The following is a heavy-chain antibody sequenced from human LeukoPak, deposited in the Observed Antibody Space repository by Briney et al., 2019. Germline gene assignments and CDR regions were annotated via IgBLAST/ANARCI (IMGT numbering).Heavy chain of an antibody. CDR1: SDSITTYY. J-gene: IGHJ4*02. CDR2: IYSSGST. Sequence: SETLSLTCTVSSDSITTYYWSWIRQPAGKGLEWIGRIYSSGSTNYNPSLKSRVTMSVDTSKSQLSLKLSSVTGAHTAVYHCARDRNYFHSSGWTPFDYWGQGTLVTVSS. CDR3: ARDRNYFHSSGWTPFDY. D-gene: IGHD3-22*01. V-gene: IGHV4-4*07.